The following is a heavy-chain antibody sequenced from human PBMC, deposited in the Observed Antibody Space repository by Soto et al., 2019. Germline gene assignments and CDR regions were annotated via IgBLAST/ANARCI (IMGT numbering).Heavy chain of an antibody. Sequence: ASVKVSCKASGYTFTSYYMHWVRQAPGQGLEWMGIINPSGGSTSYAQKFQGRVTITRDTSASTAYMELSSLRSEDTAVYYCARAVAVAADFDYWGQGTLVTVSS. V-gene: IGHV1-46*01. CDR3: ARAVAVAADFDY. D-gene: IGHD6-19*01. J-gene: IGHJ4*02. CDR1: GYTFTSYY. CDR2: INPSGGST.